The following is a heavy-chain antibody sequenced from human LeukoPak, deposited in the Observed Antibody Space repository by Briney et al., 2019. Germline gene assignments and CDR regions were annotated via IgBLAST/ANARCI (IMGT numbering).Heavy chain of an antibody. CDR1: GFTFDDYT. Sequence: GGSLRLSCAASGFTFDDYTMHWVRQAPGKGLEWVSLISWDGGSTYYADSVKGRFTISRDNSKNSLYLQMNSLRAEDMALYYCAKDRYYDSSGYYDYWGQGTLVTVSS. D-gene: IGHD3-22*01. CDR3: AKDRYYDSSGYYDY. CDR2: ISWDGGST. J-gene: IGHJ4*02. V-gene: IGHV3-43*01.